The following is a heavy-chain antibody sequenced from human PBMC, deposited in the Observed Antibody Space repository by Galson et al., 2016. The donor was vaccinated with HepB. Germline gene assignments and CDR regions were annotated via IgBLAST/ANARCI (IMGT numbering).Heavy chain of an antibody. CDR1: GFTFDTFW. V-gene: IGHV3-7*01. CDR2: IKGDGSEE. CDR3: ARDSEWRD. Sequence: SLRLSCAASGFTFDTFWMAWVRQAPGKGLEWVATIKGDGSEEYYLDSVRGRFTVSRDNAKNSLYLQMNSLRAEDTAVYYCARDSEWRDWGQGTLVIVSS. J-gene: IGHJ4*02. D-gene: IGHD3-3*01.